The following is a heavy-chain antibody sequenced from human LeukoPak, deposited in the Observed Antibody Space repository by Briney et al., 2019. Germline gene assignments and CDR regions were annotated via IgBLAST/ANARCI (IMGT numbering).Heavy chain of an antibody. Sequence: PGRSLRLSCAASGFTFSSYGMRWVRQAPGKGLEWVAVIPYDGSNKYYADSVKGRFTISRDNSKNTLYLQMNGLRAEDTAVYYCAKDRNAVTTRIPDYWGQGTLVTVSS. CDR1: GFTFSSYG. V-gene: IGHV3-30*18. CDR2: IPYDGSNK. D-gene: IGHD4-17*01. J-gene: IGHJ4*02. CDR3: AKDRNAVTTRIPDY.